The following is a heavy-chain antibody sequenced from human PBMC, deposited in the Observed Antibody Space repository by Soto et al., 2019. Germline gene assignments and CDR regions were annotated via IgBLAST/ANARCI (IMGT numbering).Heavy chain of an antibody. CDR3: ARLVSLLQPIDS. V-gene: IGHV5-51*01. D-gene: IGHD4-4*01. CDR2: IFPRDFDV. CDR1: GYTFTNYW. J-gene: IGHJ5*01. Sequence: GESLKISCQTSGYTFTNYWIGWVRQMPGGGLEWLGLIFPRDFDVRYSPSFEGQVTISADRSTATAFLPWRSLKASDSALYFCARLVSLLQPIDSWGQGTPVTVSS.